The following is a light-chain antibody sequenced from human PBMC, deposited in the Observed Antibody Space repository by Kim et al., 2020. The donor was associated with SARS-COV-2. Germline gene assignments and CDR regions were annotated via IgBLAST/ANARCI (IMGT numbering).Light chain of an antibody. V-gene: IGLV2-8*01. CDR1: SSDIGGYNY. J-gene: IGLJ2*01. Sequence: GQSFTISCTGSSSDIGGYNYVSWYQHHPGKAPKLIIYGVTQRPSGVPDRFSGSKSGNTASLTVSGLQAEDEADYYCGSFAGSKDWLFGGGTQLTVL. CDR3: GSFAGSKDWL. CDR2: GVT.